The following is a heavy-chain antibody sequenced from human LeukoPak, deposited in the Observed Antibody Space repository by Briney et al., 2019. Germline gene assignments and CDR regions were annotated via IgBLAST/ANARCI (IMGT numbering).Heavy chain of an antibody. J-gene: IGHJ1*01. D-gene: IGHD6-19*01. Sequence: GGTLRLSCAASGFTFSSYGMSWVRQAPGKGLEWVSAISGSGGSTYYADSVKGRFTISRDNSKNTLYLQMNSLRAEDTAVYYCARVPITLAGTKDAKYFQHWGQGTLVTVSS. CDR3: ARVPITLAGTKDAKYFQH. CDR2: ISGSGGST. V-gene: IGHV3-23*01. CDR1: GFTFSSYG.